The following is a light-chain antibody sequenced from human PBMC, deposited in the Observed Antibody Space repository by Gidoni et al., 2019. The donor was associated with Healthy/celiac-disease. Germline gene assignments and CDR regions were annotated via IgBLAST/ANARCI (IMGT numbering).Light chain of an antibody. Sequence: EIVMTQSPATLSVSTGERATLSCRASQSVSSNLAWYQQKPCQDPRLRIYGASTRATGIPARVSCSGSGTEFTLTISSLQSEDFAVYYCQQYNNWPPLTFXGXTKVEIK. CDR2: GAS. V-gene: IGKV3-15*01. CDR1: QSVSSN. J-gene: IGKJ4*01. CDR3: QQYNNWPPLT.